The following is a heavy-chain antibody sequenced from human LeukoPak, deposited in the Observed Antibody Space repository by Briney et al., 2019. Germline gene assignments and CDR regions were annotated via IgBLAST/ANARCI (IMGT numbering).Heavy chain of an antibody. CDR1: GYTFTSYY. CDR3: ARDWGNRNWFDP. CDR2: INPSGGST. D-gene: IGHD3-16*01. J-gene: IGHJ5*02. V-gene: IGHV1-46*01. Sequence: ASVNVSCKASGYTFTSYYMHWVRQAPGQGLEWMGIINPSGGSTSYAQKFQGRVTMTRDTSTSTVYMELSSLRSEDTAVYYCARDWGNRNWFDPWGQGTLVTVSS.